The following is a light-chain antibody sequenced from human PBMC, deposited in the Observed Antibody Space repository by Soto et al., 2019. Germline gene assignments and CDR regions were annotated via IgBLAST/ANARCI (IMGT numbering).Light chain of an antibody. CDR3: QQYDSSPRT. J-gene: IGKJ1*01. V-gene: IGKV3-20*01. Sequence: EIVLTQCPRTLSLSPGERANLSSRASQSISSRYLAWYQQKPVQAPRLRSDGPSSRATGTPDRFSGSGSGTDFTLTINRLEPEDFSVYYCQQYDSSPRTFGQGTKVDIK. CDR1: QSISSRY. CDR2: GPS.